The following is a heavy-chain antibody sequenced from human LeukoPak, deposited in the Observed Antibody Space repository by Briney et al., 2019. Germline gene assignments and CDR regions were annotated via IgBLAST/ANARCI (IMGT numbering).Heavy chain of an antibody. J-gene: IGHJ4*02. CDR3: ARQGYGDYVD. D-gene: IGHD4-17*01. V-gene: IGHV4-59*08. CDR2: VYYSGST. CDR1: GGSISSYY. Sequence: SETLSLTCTVSGGSISSYYWSWIRQPPGKGLEWIGYVYYSGSTNYNPSLKSRVTISVDTSKNQFSLKLSSVTAADTAVYYCARQGYGDYVDWGQGTLVTVSS.